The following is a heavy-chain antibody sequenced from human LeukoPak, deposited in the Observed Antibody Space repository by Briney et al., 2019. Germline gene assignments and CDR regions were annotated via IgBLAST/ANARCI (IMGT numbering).Heavy chain of an antibody. V-gene: IGHV1-46*03. CDR3: ARGGNLGYCSSTSCLTNWFDP. Sequence: ASVKVSCKASGYTFTSYYMHWVRQAPGQGLEWMGIINPSGGSTSYAQKFQGRVTMTRDTSTSTVYMELSSLRSEDTPVYYCARGGNLGYCSSTSCLTNWFDPWGQGTLVTVSS. D-gene: IGHD2-2*01. CDR1: GYTFTSYY. CDR2: INPSGGST. J-gene: IGHJ5*02.